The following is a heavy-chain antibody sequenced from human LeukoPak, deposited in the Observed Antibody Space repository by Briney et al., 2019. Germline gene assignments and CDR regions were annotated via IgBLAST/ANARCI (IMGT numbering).Heavy chain of an antibody. CDR3: ARSAGGREFDY. Sequence: ASVKVSCKASGYTFTSYYMHWVRQAPGQGLEWMGIINPSGGSTSYAQKFQGRATMTRDTSTSTVYMELSSLRSEDTAVYYCARSAGGREFDYWGQGTLVTVSS. V-gene: IGHV1-46*01. CDR1: GYTFTSYY. D-gene: IGHD3-16*01. CDR2: INPSGGST. J-gene: IGHJ4*02.